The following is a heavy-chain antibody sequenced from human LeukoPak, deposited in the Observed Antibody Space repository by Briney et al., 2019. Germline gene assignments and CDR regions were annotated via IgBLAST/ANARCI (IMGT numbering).Heavy chain of an antibody. D-gene: IGHD6-13*01. CDR2: ISAYNGNT. V-gene: IGHV1-18*01. CDR3: ARAIPDSSSWPDAFDI. J-gene: IGHJ3*02. Sequence: GASVKVSCKASGGTFSSYAISWVRQAPGQGLEWMGGISAYNGNTNYAQKLQGRVTMTTDTSTSTAYMELRSLRSDDTAVYYCARAIPDSSSWPDAFDIWGQGTMVTVSS. CDR1: GGTFSSYA.